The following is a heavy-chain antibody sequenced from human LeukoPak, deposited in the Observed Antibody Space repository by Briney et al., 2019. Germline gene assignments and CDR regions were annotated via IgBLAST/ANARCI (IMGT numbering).Heavy chain of an antibody. Sequence: GASVKVSCKTSGYTLTNYDINWVRQASGQGLEWMGWMNPNTGNTGYAQKFQGRVTMTRDTSTSTAYMELRNLRSEDTAVYFCARSRYGDYSPWGQGTLVIVSS. V-gene: IGHV1-8*01. J-gene: IGHJ5*02. CDR3: ARSRYGDYSP. CDR1: GYTLTNYD. D-gene: IGHD4-17*01. CDR2: MNPNTGNT.